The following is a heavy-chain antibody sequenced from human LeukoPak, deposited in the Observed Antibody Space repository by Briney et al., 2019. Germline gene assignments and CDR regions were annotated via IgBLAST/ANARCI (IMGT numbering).Heavy chain of an antibody. CDR3: ARVTYCSSTSFECYYYYYGMDV. CDR1: GYTFTGYY. CDR2: INPNSGGT. J-gene: IGHJ6*02. V-gene: IGHV1-2*02. Sequence: GASVTVSCKASGYTFTGYYMHWVRQAPGQGLEWMGWINPNSGGTNYAQKFQGRVTMTRDTSISTAYMELSRLRSDDTAVYYCARVTYCSSTSFECYYYYYGMDVWGQGTTVTVSS. D-gene: IGHD2-2*01.